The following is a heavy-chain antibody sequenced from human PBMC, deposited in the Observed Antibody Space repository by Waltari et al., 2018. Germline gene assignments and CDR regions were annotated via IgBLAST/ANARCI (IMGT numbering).Heavy chain of an antibody. D-gene: IGHD2-15*01. Sequence: GSTNYNPSLKSRVTISVDTSKNQFSLKLSSVTAADTAVYYCARKAPGSTDAFDIWGQGTMVTVSS. J-gene: IGHJ3*02. CDR2: GST. V-gene: IGHV4-59*01. CDR3: ARKAPGSTDAFDI.